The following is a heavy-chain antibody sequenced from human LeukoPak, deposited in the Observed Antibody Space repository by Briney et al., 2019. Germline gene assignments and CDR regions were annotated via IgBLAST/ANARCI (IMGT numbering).Heavy chain of an antibody. J-gene: IGHJ4*02. CDR2: IYYSGST. D-gene: IGHD3-3*01. CDR3: TSVPVFWSGYSPDY. Sequence: SETLSLTCTVSGGSISSSSYYWGWIRQPPGKGLEWIGSIYYSGSTYYNPSLKSRVTISVDTSKNQFSLKLSSVTAADTAVYYCTSVPVFWSGYSPDYWGQGTLVTVSS. V-gene: IGHV4-39*01. CDR1: GGSISSSSYY.